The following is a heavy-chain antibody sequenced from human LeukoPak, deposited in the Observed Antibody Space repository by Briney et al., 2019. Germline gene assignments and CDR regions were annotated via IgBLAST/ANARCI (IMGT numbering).Heavy chain of an antibody. CDR2: IYYSGST. Sequence: SETLSLTCTVSGGSISSGGYYWSWIRQHPGKGLEWIGYIYYSGSTYYNPSLKSRVTISVDTSKNQLSLKLSSVTAADTAVYYCACRGGVLGVFDYWGQGTLVTVSS. CDR3: ACRGGVLGVFDY. CDR1: GGSISSGGYY. V-gene: IGHV4-31*03. J-gene: IGHJ4*02. D-gene: IGHD2-8*02.